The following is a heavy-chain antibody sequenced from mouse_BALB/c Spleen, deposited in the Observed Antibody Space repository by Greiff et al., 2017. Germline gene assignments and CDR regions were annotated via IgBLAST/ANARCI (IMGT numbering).Heavy chain of an antibody. D-gene: IGHD1-1*01. J-gene: IGHJ2*01. CDR2: IDPANGNT. CDR1: GFNIKDTY. V-gene: IGHV14-3*02. Sequence: VHVKQSGAELVKPGASVKLSCTASGFNIKDTYMHWVKQRPEQGLEWIGRIDPANGNTKYDPKFQGKATITADTSSNTAYLQLSSLTSEDTAVYYCAREDYGSPFDYWGQGTTLTVSS. CDR3: AREDYGSPFDY.